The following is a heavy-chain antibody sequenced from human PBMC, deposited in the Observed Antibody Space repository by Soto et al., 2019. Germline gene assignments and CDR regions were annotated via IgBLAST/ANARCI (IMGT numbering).Heavy chain of an antibody. Sequence: PSETQSLTCTISGGSISSADYYWSWIRQHPGKGLEWIGYITYIGSTYYIPSLRSRVTISVDTSKTQFSLKLSSVTAADTAVYYCAREFTGTYPYSYGMDVWGQGTTVTVSS. CDR2: ITYIGST. V-gene: IGHV4-31*03. CDR3: AREFTGTYPYSYGMDV. CDR1: GGSISSADYY. D-gene: IGHD1-26*01. J-gene: IGHJ6*02.